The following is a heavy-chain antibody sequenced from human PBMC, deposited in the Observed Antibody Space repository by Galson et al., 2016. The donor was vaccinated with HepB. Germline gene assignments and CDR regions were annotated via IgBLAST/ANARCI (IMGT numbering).Heavy chain of an antibody. J-gene: IGHJ4*02. CDR1: GYSFSEVS. Sequence: SVKVSCKVSGYSFSEVSMHWVRQAPGEGLEWLGGFDPEDGEVIYAQRFKGRVTMTEDSSKDTAYMELSSLRFEDTAIYYCTSPANYDTSGHYYFDYWGQGTLVTVSS. CDR3: TSPANYDTSGHYYFDY. D-gene: IGHD3-22*01. V-gene: IGHV1-24*01. CDR2: FDPEDGEV.